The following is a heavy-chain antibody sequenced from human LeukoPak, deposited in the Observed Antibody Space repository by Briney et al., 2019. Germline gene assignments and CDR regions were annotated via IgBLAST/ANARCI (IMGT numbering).Heavy chain of an antibody. V-gene: IGHV1-18*01. CDR1: GYTFTSYG. J-gene: IGHJ4*02. CDR3: AKRSYFDY. CDR2: VSAYNGNT. Sequence: ASVKVSCKASGYTFTSYGISWVRQAPGQGLEWMGWVSAYNGNTNYAQKLQGRVTMTTDTSTTTAYMELRSLRSDDTAKYYCAKRSYFDYWGQGTLVTVSS.